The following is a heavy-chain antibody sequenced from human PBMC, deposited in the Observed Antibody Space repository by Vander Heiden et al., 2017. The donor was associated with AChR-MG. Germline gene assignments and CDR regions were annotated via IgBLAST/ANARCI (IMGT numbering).Heavy chain of an antibody. V-gene: IGHV2-70*04. J-gene: IGHJ4*02. CDR3: ARFGPHLTGDYFDY. D-gene: IGHD7-27*01. CDR1: GFSLSTSGMR. Sequence: QVTLKESGPALVKPTQTLTLTCTFSGFSLSTSGMRVSWIRQPPGKALEWLARIDWDDDKFYSTSLKTRLTISKDTSKNQVVLTMTNMDPVDTATYYCARFGPHLTGDYFDYWGQGTLVTVSS. CDR2: IDWDDDK.